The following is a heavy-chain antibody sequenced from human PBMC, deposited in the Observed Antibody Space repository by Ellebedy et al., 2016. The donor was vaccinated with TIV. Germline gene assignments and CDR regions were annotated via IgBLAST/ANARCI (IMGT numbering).Heavy chain of an antibody. CDR3: TVSWETEGEYFDY. CDR2: VSSYNLNT. Sequence: AASVTVSCKASGYTFSKYGVTWVRQAPGQGLKWVGWVSSYNLNTNYEQKLQGRVTITADTSASTAYMELRSLRPDDTAVYYCTVSWETEGEYFDYWGQGTLVTVSS. J-gene: IGHJ4*02. D-gene: IGHD2/OR15-2a*01. CDR1: GYTFSKYG. V-gene: IGHV1-18*01.